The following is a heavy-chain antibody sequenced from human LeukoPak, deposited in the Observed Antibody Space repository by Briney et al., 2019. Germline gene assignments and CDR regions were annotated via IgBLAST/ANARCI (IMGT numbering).Heavy chain of an antibody. V-gene: IGHV1-18*01. CDR2: ISTYNGNT. J-gene: IGHJ4*02. Sequence: ASVKVSCKSSGYTFTTYGITWVRQAPGRGLEWMGWISTYNGNTNYAQRLQGRVTMTTDTSTSTAYMELRSLRSDDTAMYYCARDRMDTGTYFDYWGQGTLVTVSS. CDR3: ARDRMDTGTYFDY. D-gene: IGHD5-18*01. CDR1: GYTFTTYG.